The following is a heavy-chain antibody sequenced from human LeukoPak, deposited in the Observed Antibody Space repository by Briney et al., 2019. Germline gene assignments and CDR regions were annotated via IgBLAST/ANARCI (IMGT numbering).Heavy chain of an antibody. J-gene: IGHJ4*02. V-gene: IGHV1-69*05. CDR2: IIPIFGTA. D-gene: IGHD3-22*01. Sequence: SVKVSCKASGGTFSSYAISWVRQAPGQGLEWMGRIIPIFGTANYAQKFQGRVTITTDESTSTAYMALSSLRSEDTAVYYCARLAYYYDSSGYMDWGQGTLVTVSS. CDR3: ARLAYYYDSSGYMD. CDR1: GGTFSSYA.